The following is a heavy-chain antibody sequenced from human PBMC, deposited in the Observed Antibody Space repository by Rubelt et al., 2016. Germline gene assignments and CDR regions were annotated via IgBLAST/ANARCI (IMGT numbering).Heavy chain of an antibody. CDR2: IWSDGSNK. CDR1: TFTGYG. CDR3: AREASYRYGDYVDY. V-gene: IGHV3-33*01. Sequence: TFTGYGMHWVRQAPGKGLESVAVIWSDGSNKDYADSVKGRFTISRDNSKNSLYLQMNSLRAEDTAVYYCAREASYRYGDYVDYWGQGTLVTVSS. D-gene: IGHD4/OR15-4a*01. J-gene: IGHJ4*02.